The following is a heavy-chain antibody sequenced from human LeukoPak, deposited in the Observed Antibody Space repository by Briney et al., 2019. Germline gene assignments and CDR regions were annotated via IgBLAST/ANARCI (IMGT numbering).Heavy chain of an antibody. J-gene: IGHJ4*02. Sequence: GASVKVSCKASGYTFTNYVVHLVRQAPGQRPEWMGWINAGNGDTKYSQNFQGRVTITRDTSASTAYMELSSLTSEDTALYYCARDDCGDTCYPGGYWGQGTLVTVSS. V-gene: IGHV1-3*01. CDR1: GYTFTNYV. CDR3: ARDDCGDTCYPGGY. D-gene: IGHD2-21*01. CDR2: INAGNGDT.